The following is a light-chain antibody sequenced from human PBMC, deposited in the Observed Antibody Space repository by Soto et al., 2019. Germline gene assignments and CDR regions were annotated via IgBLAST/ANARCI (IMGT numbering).Light chain of an antibody. CDR1: SSDVGGFNY. J-gene: IGLJ2*01. V-gene: IGLV2-14*01. CDR2: EVT. CDR3: SSYTSSAYVV. Sequence: QSSLTQPASVSGSPVQSITISCTGTSSDVGGFNYVSWYQLHPGKAPKLMIYEVTNRPSGISNRFSGSKSGNTASLTISGLQAEDEADYYCSSYTSSAYVVFGGGTKVTVL.